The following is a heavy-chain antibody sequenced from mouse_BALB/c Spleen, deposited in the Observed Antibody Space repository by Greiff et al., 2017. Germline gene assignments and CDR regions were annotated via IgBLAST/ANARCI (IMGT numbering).Heavy chain of an antibody. CDR1: GFTFSSFG. CDR2: ISSGSSTI. D-gene: IGHD4-1*01. CDR3: ARRWDVGYAMDY. J-gene: IGHJ4*01. Sequence: EVKLMESGGGLVQPGGSRKLSCAASGFTFSSFGMHWVRQAPEKGLEWVAYISSGSSTIYYADTVKGRFTISRDNPKNTLFLQMTSLRSEDTAMYYCARRWDVGYAMDYWGQGTSVTVSS. V-gene: IGHV5-17*02.